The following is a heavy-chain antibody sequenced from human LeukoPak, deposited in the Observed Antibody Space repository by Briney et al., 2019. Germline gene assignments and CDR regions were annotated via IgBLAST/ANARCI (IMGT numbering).Heavy chain of an antibody. CDR1: GFTFSSYG. Sequence: PGRSLRLSCAASGFTFSSYGMHWVRQASGKGLEWVAVISYDGSNKYYADSVKGRFTISRDNSKNTLYLQMNSLRAEDTAVYYCAKDLSRYFDWLSYFDYWGQGTLVTVSS. CDR3: AKDLSRYFDWLSYFDY. CDR2: ISYDGSNK. V-gene: IGHV3-30*18. D-gene: IGHD3-9*01. J-gene: IGHJ4*02.